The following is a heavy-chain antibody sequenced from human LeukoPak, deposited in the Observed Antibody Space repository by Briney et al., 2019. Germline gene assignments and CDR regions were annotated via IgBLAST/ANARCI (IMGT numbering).Heavy chain of an antibody. CDR2: INHSGNT. CDR1: GGSFSGYY. CDR3: ALSPGYSGYAYYFDY. V-gene: IGHV4-34*01. Sequence: PSQTLSLTCAAYGGSFSGYYWSWIRQPPGKGLEWIGEINHSGNTNYHPSLKSRVTISVDTSKTQFSLTLSSVTAADTAVYYCALSPGYSGYAYYFDYWGQGTLVTVSS. J-gene: IGHJ4*02. D-gene: IGHD5-12*01.